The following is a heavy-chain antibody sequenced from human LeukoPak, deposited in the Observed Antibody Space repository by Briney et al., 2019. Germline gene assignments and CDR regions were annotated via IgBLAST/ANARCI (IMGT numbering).Heavy chain of an antibody. CDR1: GFTFSSYG. J-gene: IGHJ4*02. D-gene: IGHD3-10*01. CDR3: ARDQYSGSDFDY. CDR2: IWYDGSNK. Sequence: PGGSLRLSCAASGFTFSSYGMHWVRQAPGKGLEWVAIIWYDGSNKYYADSVRGRFTIYRDNSKNTLYLQMNSLRAEDTAVYYCARDQYSGSDFDYWGQGTLVTVSS. V-gene: IGHV3-33*01.